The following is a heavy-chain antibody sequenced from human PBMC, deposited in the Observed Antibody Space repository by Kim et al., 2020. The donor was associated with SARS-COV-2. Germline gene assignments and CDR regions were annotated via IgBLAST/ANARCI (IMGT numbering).Heavy chain of an antibody. Sequence: GGSLRLSCAASGFTFSSYWMSWVRQAPGKGLEWVANIKQDGSEKYYVDSVKGRFTISRDNAKNSLYLQMNSLRAEDTAVYYCARDGVVAADYYYYGMDVWGQGTTVTVSS. CDR1: GFTFSSYW. CDR2: IKQDGSEK. D-gene: IGHD2-15*01. V-gene: IGHV3-7*01. CDR3: ARDGVVAADYYYYGMDV. J-gene: IGHJ6*02.